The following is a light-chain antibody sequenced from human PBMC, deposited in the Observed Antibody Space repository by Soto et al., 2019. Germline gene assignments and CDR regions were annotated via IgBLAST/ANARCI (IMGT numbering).Light chain of an antibody. CDR2: GAS. CDR1: QSVSSNY. V-gene: IGKV3-20*01. J-gene: IGKJ1*01. CDR3: QQYGSSPPAT. Sequence: EIVLTQSPGTLSLSPGERATLSCRASQSVSSNYLAWYRQKPGQAPRLLIYGASSRATGIPDGFSGSGSETDFTLTISRLEPEDFAVYYCQQYGSSPPATFGQGTKVEIK.